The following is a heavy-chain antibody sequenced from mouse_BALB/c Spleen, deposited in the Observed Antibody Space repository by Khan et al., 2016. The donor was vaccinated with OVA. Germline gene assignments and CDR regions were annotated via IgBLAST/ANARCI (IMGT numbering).Heavy chain of an antibody. CDR3: ASPLPYHRYDGYAMDY. CDR1: GFSLSNYG. CDR2: MWAGKTT. J-gene: IGHJ4*01. Sequence: QVQLKESGPGLVAPSQSLSITCTVSGFSLSNYGVHWIRQPPGKGLEWVGVMWAGKTTNYNSTLMSRLSISKDNSKSQVFLKMNSLQTDDTAMYFCASPLPYHRYDGYAMDYWGQGTSVTVSS. D-gene: IGHD2-14*01. V-gene: IGHV2-9*02.